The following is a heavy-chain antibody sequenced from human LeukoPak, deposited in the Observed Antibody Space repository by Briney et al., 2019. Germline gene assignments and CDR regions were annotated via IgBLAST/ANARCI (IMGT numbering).Heavy chain of an antibody. D-gene: IGHD2-2*02. V-gene: IGHV1-18*01. J-gene: IGHJ4*02. CDR2: ISVYNGNA. CDR3: ARICSSSSCYMVQ. CDR1: GYTFPNFR. Sequence: ASVKVSRKASGYTFPNFRITWLRQAPAQELEWMGWISVYNGNANYAQNLHDRVTLTTETSTRTAYMELRSLRSDDTALYYCARICSSSSCYMVQWGQGTLVTVSS.